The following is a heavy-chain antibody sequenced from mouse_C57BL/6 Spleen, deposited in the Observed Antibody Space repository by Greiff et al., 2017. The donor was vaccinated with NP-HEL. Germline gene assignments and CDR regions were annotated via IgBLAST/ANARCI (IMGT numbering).Heavy chain of an antibody. CDR2: ISYDGSN. V-gene: IGHV3-6*01. CDR1: GYSITSGYY. D-gene: IGHD1-1*01. Sequence: ESGPGLVKPSQSLSLTCSVTGYSITSGYYWNWIRQFPGNKLEWMGYISYDGSNNYNPSLKNRISITRDTSKNQFFLKLNSVTTEDTATYYCAREGHLYYGSSYGYWYFDVWGTGTTVTVSS. J-gene: IGHJ1*03. CDR3: AREGHLYYGSSYGYWYFDV.